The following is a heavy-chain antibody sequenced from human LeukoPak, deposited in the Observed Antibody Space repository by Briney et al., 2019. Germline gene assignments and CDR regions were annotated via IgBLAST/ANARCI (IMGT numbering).Heavy chain of an antibody. CDR2: IYYSGST. V-gene: IGHV4-59*01. CDR3: ARDHSGYSYGYFDY. D-gene: IGHD5-18*01. J-gene: IGHJ4*02. Sequence: SETLSVTCTVSGGSISSYYWSWIRQPPGKGVEWIGYIYYSGSTNYNPSLRSRVTISVETSKNQFSLKLSSVTAADTAVYYCARDHSGYSYGYFDYWGQGTLVTVSS. CDR1: GGSISSYY.